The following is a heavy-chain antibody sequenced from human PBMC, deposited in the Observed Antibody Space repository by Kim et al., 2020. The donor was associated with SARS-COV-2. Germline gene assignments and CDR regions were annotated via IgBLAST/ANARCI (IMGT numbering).Heavy chain of an antibody. CDR3: ARDWAVPGHDWRFDL. Sequence: GGSLRLSCTASGFTFSAYWMHWVRQAPGKGLVWVSRITDTGNVQSYADSVKGRFTSSRDNAKNTLYLQMNSLRAEDTAVYYCARDWAVPGHDWRFDLWGRGPLVTVS. CDR2: ITDTGNVQ. J-gene: IGHJ2*01. V-gene: IGHV3-74*01. D-gene: IGHD2-8*02. CDR1: GFTFSAYW.